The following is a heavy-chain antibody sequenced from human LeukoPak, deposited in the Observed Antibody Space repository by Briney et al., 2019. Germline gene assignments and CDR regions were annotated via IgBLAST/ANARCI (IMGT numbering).Heavy chain of an antibody. D-gene: IGHD3-22*01. V-gene: IGHV3-30-3*01. CDR3: ARDRSRYYDSSGRDY. J-gene: IGHJ4*02. CDR1: GFTFSSYA. CDR2: ISYDGSNK. Sequence: PGGSLRLSCAASGFTFSSYAMHWVRQAPGKGLEWVAVISYDGSNKYYADSVKGRFTISRDNSKNTLYLQMNSLRAEDTAVYYCARDRSRYYDSSGRDYWGQGTLVTVSS.